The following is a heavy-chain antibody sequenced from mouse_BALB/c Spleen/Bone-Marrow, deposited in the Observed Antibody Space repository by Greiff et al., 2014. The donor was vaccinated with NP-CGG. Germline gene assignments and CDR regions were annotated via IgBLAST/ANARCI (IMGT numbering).Heavy chain of an antibody. V-gene: IGHV1-14*01. CDR3: AREGVDYFDY. Sequence: VQLKQSGPELVKPGASVKTSCKASGYTFTSYVMHWVKQKPGRGLEWIGYINPYNDGTKYNEKFKGKATLTSDKSSSTAYMELSSLTSEDSAVYYCAREGVDYFDYWGQGTTLTVSS. J-gene: IGHJ2*01. CDR2: INPYNDGT. CDR1: GYTFTSYV.